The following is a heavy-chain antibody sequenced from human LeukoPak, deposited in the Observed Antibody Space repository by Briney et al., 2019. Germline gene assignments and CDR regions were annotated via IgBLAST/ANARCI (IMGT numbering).Heavy chain of an antibody. CDR2: INPNTGGT. CDR3: ARVSHYYDSSGWYY. D-gene: IGHD3-22*01. J-gene: IGHJ4*02. Sequence: ASVKVSCKASGYTFTGYYLHWVRQAPGQGLEWMGWINPNTGGTNYAQKFQGRVTVTRDTSISTAYMELSRLRSDDTAVYYCARVSHYYDSSGWYYWGQGTLVTVSS. CDR1: GYTFTGYY. V-gene: IGHV1-2*02.